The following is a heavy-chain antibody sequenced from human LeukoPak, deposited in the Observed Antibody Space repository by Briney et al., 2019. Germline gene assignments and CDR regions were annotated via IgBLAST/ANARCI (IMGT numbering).Heavy chain of an antibody. CDR3: ARGYSGYEVNYFDY. CDR2: ISYDGSNK. Sequence: GGSLRLSCAASGFTFSSYAMSWVRQAPGKGLEWVAVISYDGSNKYYADSVKGRFTISRDNSKNTLYLQMNSLRAEDTAVYYCARGYSGYEVNYFDYWGQGTLVTVSS. CDR1: GFTFSSYA. V-gene: IGHV3-30*04. J-gene: IGHJ4*02. D-gene: IGHD5-12*01.